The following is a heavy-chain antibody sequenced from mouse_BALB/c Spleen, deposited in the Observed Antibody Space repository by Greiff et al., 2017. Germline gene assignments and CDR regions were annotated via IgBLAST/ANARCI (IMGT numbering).Heavy chain of an antibody. CDR1: GFAFSSYD. CDR3: ARGGAFAY. J-gene: IGHJ3*01. Sequence: EVKLMESGGGLVKPGGSLKLSYAASGFAFSSYDMSWVRQTPEKRLEWVAYISSGGGSTYYPDTVKGRFTISRDNAKNTLYLQMSSLKSEDTAMYYCARGGAFAYWGQGTLVTVSA. CDR2: ISSGGGST. V-gene: IGHV5-12-1*01.